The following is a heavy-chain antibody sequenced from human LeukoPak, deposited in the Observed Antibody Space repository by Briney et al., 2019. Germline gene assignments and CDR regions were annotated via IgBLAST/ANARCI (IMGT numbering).Heavy chain of an antibody. V-gene: IGHV1-18*01. J-gene: IGHJ4*02. Sequence: ASVKVSCKASGYTFTSYGISWVRQAPGQGLEWMGWISAYNGNTNYAQKFQGRVTMTRNTSISTAYMELSSLRSEDTAVYYCARTLSDSSGYWLDYWGQGTLVTVSS. CDR3: ARTLSDSSGYWLDY. CDR1: GYTFTSYG. D-gene: IGHD3-22*01. CDR2: ISAYNGNT.